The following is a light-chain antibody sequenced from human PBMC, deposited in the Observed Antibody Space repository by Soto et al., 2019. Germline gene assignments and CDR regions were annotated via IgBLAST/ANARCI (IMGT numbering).Light chain of an antibody. Sequence: QSALTQPASVSGSPGQSITISCTGTSSDVGGYNYVSWYQQHPGKATKLMIYDVSNRPSEVSHRFSGSKSGNTASLTISGLQPEDDSDYYCSSYTSSSTRLYVFGTGTKLTVL. V-gene: IGLV2-14*01. CDR2: DVS. CDR3: SSYTSSSTRLYV. J-gene: IGLJ1*01. CDR1: SSDVGGYNY.